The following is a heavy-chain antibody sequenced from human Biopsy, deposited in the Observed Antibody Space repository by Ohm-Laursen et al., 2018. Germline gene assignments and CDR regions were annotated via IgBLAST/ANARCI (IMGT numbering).Heavy chain of an antibody. V-gene: IGHV4-31*03. J-gene: IGHJ4*02. CDR1: GVSMNTGTYY. D-gene: IGHD3-16*01. CDR2: VHKSGNT. CDR3: TRAGGGKIYGL. Sequence: TLSLTCTVSGVSMNTGTYYWTWIRQNPATGLEWIGYVHKSGNTLYNPSLKSRLSISVDTSRNQFSLKLTSVTAADTALYYCTRAGGGKIYGLWGQGTLVIVST.